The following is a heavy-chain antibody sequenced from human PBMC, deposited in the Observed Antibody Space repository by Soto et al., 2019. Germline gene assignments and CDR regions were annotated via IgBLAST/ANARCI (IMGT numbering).Heavy chain of an antibody. J-gene: IGHJ4*02. Sequence: EVQLVETGGGLIQPGGSLRLSCAASGFTVSSNYMSWVRQAPGKGLEWVSVIYSDGSTYYPGSVKGRFTISRENAKNSLYLQMNSLRAGDTAVYYCARGWYRGQQLGLFDYWGQGTLVTVSS. V-gene: IGHV3-53*02. CDR1: GFTVSSNY. CDR2: IYSDGST. CDR3: ARGWYRGQQLGLFDY. D-gene: IGHD6-13*01.